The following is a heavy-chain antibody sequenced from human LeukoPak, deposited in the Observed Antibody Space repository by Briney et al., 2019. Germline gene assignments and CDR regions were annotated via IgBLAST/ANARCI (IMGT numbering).Heavy chain of an antibody. Sequence: GGSLRLSCAASGFTFSNNAISWVRQAPGNGLDWFSATSTSGGSAYYADSVKGRFTISRDNSKNTLYLQMDSLRADDTAVYYCARYSGSYYYPPAWDLWGQGTLVTVSS. V-gene: IGHV3-23*01. J-gene: IGHJ4*02. D-gene: IGHD1-26*01. CDR2: TSTSGGSA. CDR1: GFTFSNNA. CDR3: ARYSGSYYYPPAWDL.